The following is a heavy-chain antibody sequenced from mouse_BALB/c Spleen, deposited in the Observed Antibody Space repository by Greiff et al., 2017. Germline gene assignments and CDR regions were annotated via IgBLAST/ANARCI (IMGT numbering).Heavy chain of an antibody. CDR3: ARDSPLSYYAMDY. CDR2: IRNKANGYTT. Sequence: EVKLVESGGGLVQPGGSLRLSCATSGFTFTDYYMSWVRQPPGKALEWLGFIRNKANGYTTEYSASVKGRFTISRDNSQSILYLQMNTLRAEDSATYYCARDSPLSYYAMDYWGQGTSVTVSS. D-gene: IGHD1-1*02. CDR1: GFTFTDYY. V-gene: IGHV7-3*02. J-gene: IGHJ4*01.